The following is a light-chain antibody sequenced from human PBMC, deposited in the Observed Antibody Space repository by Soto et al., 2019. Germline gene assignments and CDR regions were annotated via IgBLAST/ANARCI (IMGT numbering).Light chain of an antibody. CDR1: SSDVGGYNY. V-gene: IGLV2-14*01. Sequence: QSALTQPASVSGSPGQSITISCTGTSSDVGGYNYVSWYQQHPGKDPKLMIYDVSNRPSGVSNRFSGSKSGNTASLTISGLQAEDEADYYCSSYTGSSTYVVFGGGTKLTVL. CDR3: SSYTGSSTYVV. CDR2: DVS. J-gene: IGLJ2*01.